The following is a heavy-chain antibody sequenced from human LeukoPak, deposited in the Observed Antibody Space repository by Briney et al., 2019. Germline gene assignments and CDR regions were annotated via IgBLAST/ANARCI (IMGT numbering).Heavy chain of an antibody. CDR1: GGSMSSSSYY. J-gene: IGHJ1*01. Sequence: MSSETLSLTCTVSGGSMSSSSYYWGWIRQPPGKGLEWIGSIYYSGSTYYNPSLKSRVTISVDTSKNQFSLKLTSVTAADTAVYYCARLGVTAVTYFQHWGQGTLVTVSS. D-gene: IGHD4-11*01. V-gene: IGHV4-39*01. CDR3: ARLGVTAVTYFQH. CDR2: IYYSGST.